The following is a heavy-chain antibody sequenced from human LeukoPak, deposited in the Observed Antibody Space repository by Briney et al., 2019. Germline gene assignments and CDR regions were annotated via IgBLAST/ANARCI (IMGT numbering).Heavy chain of an antibody. CDR2: IYTSGST. CDR3: ARDSQGDYDFWSGLFNNWFDP. Sequence: SETLSLTCTVSGGSISSYYWSWIRQPAGKGPEWIGRIYTSGSTNYNPSLKSRVTMSVDTSKNQFSLKLSSVTAADTAVYYCARDSQGDYDFWSGLFNNWFDPWGQGTLVTVSS. J-gene: IGHJ5*02. CDR1: GGSISSYY. V-gene: IGHV4-4*07. D-gene: IGHD3-3*01.